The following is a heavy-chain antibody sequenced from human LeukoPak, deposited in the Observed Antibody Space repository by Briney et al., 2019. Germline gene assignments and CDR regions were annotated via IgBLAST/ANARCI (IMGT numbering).Heavy chain of an antibody. CDR1: GYTLTELS. CDR3: ALLITDGSGRWFDP. D-gene: IGHD3-10*01. CDR2: FDPEDGET. V-gene: IGHV1-24*01. Sequence: VSVTVSCKVSGYTLTELSMHRVRQAPGKGLEWMGGFDPEDGETIYAQKFQGRVTMTTDTSTSTAYMELRSLRSDDTAVYYCALLITDGSGRWFDPWGQGTLVTVSS. J-gene: IGHJ5*02.